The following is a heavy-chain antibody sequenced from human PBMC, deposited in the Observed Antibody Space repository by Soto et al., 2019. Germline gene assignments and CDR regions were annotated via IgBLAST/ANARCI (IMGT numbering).Heavy chain of an antibody. CDR1: GFTFSSYS. J-gene: IGHJ6*02. CDR3: ARDYSHASYCSSTSCPLSLYGMDF. Sequence: GSLRLSCAASGFTFSSYSMNWVRQAPGKGLEWVSSISSSSSYIYYEDSVKVRFTISRDDAKNSLYLQMNSLRAEDTALYYCARDYSHASYCSSTSCPLSLYGMDFCGRGPTVTVSS. CDR2: ISSSSSYI. V-gene: IGHV3-21*01. D-gene: IGHD2-2*01.